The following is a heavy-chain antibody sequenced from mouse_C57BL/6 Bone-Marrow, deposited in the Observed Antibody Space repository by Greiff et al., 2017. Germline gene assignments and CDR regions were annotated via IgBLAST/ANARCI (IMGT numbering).Heavy chain of an antibody. CDR1: GYTFTGYW. CDR3: ASLPYYGSRDWYFDV. J-gene: IGHJ1*03. Sequence: VQLQESGAELMKPGASVKLSCKATGYTFTGYWIEWVKQRPGHGLEWIGEILPGSGSTNYNEKFKGKAKFTAATSSKPAYNQLSSLTAEDSAIYYCASLPYYGSRDWYFDVWGTGTTVTVSS. CDR2: ILPGSGST. D-gene: IGHD1-1*01. V-gene: IGHV1-9*01.